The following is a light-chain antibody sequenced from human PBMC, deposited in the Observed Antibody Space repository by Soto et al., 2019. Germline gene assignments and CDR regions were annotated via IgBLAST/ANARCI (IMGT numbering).Light chain of an antibody. CDR1: QTVGTSY. CDR3: QQYAPSPPWT. CDR2: GTS. V-gene: IGKV3-20*01. J-gene: IGKJ1*01. Sequence: EIVLTQSPGTLSLSPGERATLSCRASQTVGTSYLAWYQQKPGQAPRLLIFGTSNRATSIPDKFIGSGSGTDFSLTISGLEPEDFAVYYCQQYAPSPPWTFGQGTKVEIK.